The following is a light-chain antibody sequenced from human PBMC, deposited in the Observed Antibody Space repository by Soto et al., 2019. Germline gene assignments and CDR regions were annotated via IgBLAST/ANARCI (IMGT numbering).Light chain of an antibody. CDR3: QQYNDWPPA. V-gene: IGKV3-15*01. Sequence: VVTQSPSTRSLSLGERATLSCRSRRSVRSKVGWQQQKAGQAPMLLFDGASTRATGIPARFSGGASGAESTLTSGMLHDEDVTFYYQQQYNDWPPAFGGGTKVDIK. CDR2: GAS. J-gene: IGKJ4*02. CDR1: RSVRSK.